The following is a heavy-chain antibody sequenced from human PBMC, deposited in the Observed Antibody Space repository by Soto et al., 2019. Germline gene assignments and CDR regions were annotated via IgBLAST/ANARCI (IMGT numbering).Heavy chain of an antibody. CDR1: GYSISSCYY. Sequence: SETLSLTWAGSGYSISSCYYWGVIRQPPGKVLEWIGSIYHSGSTYYNPSLKSRVTISVDTSKNQFSLKLSSVTAADTAVYYCASSGHGYNYSPPLYWGQGTLVPVSS. CDR2: IYHSGST. V-gene: IGHV4-38-2*01. J-gene: IGHJ4*02. D-gene: IGHD5-12*01. CDR3: ASSGHGYNYSPPLY.